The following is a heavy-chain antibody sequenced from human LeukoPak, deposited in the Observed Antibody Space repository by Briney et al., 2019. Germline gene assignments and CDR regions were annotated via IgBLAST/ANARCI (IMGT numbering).Heavy chain of an antibody. J-gene: IGHJ4*02. D-gene: IGHD3-3*01. Sequence: ASGTLSLTCAVYGGSFSGYYWSWIRQPPGKGLEWIGEINHSGSTNYNPSLKSRVTISADTSKNQFSLKLSSVTAADTAVYYCARDYYDFWSGYYFDYWGQGTLVTVSS. V-gene: IGHV4-34*01. CDR3: ARDYYDFWSGYYFDY. CDR1: GGSFSGYY. CDR2: INHSGST.